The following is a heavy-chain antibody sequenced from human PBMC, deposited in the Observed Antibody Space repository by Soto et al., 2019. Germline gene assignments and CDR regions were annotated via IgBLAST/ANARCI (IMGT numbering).Heavy chain of an antibody. CDR1: GDSVSINSSA. CDR3: ARTPSGATMVRGPYYYFDL. J-gene: IGHJ2*01. Sequence: SQTLSLTCAISGDSVSINSSAWNLIRQSPSRGLEWLGSTYYRSKWYNDYAVSVKSRITINPDTSKNQFSLQMNSLTAGDAAVYYCARTPSGATMVRGPYYYFDLWGRGTLVTVSS. CDR2: TYYRSKWYN. D-gene: IGHD3-10*01. V-gene: IGHV6-1*01.